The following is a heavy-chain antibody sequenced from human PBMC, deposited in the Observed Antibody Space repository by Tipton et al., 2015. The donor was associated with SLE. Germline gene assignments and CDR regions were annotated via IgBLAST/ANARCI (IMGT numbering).Heavy chain of an antibody. CDR1: GGSISSGSYY. CDR3: ARHGYEEYFDY. Sequence: TLSLTCTVSGGSISSGSYYWSWIRQPAGKGLEWIGYIYYSESTNFNPSLKSRVTISLNTSKNQFSLRLTSVTAADTAVYYCARHGYEEYFDYWGQGTLVTVSS. J-gene: IGHJ4*02. D-gene: IGHD5-18*01. V-gene: IGHV4-61*09. CDR2: IYYSEST.